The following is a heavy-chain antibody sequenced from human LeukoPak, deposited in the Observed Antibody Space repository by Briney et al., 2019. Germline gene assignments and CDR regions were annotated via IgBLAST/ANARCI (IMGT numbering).Heavy chain of an antibody. J-gene: IGHJ3*02. D-gene: IGHD3-22*01. V-gene: IGHV4-31*03. Sequence: PSQTLSLTCTDSGGSISSGGYYWSWIRQHPGKGLEWIGYIYYSGSTYYNPSLKSRVTISVDTSKNQFSLKLSSVTAADTAVYYCARDSTYYYDSSGRDAFGIWGQGTMVTVSS. CDR1: GGSISSGGYY. CDR2: IYYSGST. CDR3: ARDSTYYYDSSGRDAFGI.